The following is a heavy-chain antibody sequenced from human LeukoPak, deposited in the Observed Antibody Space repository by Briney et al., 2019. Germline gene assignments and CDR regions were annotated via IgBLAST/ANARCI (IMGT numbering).Heavy chain of an antibody. CDR1: GGSISINSYY. J-gene: IGHJ4*02. CDR3: ARDVVGSLDY. V-gene: IGHV4-39*02. Sequence: SETLSLTCTVSGGSISINSYYWGWIRQPPGKGLEWIGSIYYSGGTYYNPSLRSRLTISVDTSKNQFSLKLSSVTAADTAVYYCARDVVGSLDYWGQGTLVTVSS. CDR2: IYYSGGT. D-gene: IGHD1-26*01.